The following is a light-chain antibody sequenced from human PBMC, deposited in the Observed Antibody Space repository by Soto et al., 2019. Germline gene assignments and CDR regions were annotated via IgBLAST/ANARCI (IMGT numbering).Light chain of an antibody. CDR1: NSDIGGYDY. J-gene: IGLJ1*01. Sequence: QSALTQPASVSGSPGQSITISCTGTNSDIGGYDYVSWYQQYPGKAPKVMIYEVSNRPSGVSHRFSGSKSGNTASLIISGLQAEDEADYYCSSYTSNNTPSVNYIFGTGTKFTVL. V-gene: IGLV2-14*03. CDR2: EVS. CDR3: SSYTSNNTPSVNYI.